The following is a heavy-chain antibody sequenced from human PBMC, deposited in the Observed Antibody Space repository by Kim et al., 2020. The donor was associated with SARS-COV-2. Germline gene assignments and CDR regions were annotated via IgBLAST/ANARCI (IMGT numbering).Heavy chain of an antibody. CDR1: GFTFSSYW. CDR3: ARGGDYGGYFDL. V-gene: IGHV3-74*01. J-gene: IGHJ2*01. Sequence: GGSLRLSCAASGFTFSSYWMHWVRQAPGKGLVWVSRINSDGSSTSYADSVKGRFTISRENAKNTLYLQMNSLRAEDTAVYYCARGGDYGGYFDLWGRGTLVTVSS. D-gene: IGHD4-17*01. CDR2: INSDGSST.